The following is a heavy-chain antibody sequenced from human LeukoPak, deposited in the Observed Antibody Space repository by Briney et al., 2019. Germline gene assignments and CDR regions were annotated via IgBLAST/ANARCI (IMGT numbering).Heavy chain of an antibody. CDR1: GGSISSSSYY. Sequence: SETLSLTCTVSGGSISSSSYYWGWIRQPPGKGLEWIANIYYSGSTYLNPSLKSRVTISIDTSKNQFSLKLSSVTAADTAVYYCARVPTVTFFDYWGQGSLVTVSS. CDR2: IYYSGST. V-gene: IGHV4-39*01. D-gene: IGHD4-17*01. J-gene: IGHJ4*02. CDR3: ARVPTVTFFDY.